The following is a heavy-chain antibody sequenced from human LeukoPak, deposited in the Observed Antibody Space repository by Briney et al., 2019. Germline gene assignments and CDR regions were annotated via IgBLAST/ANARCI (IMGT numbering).Heavy chain of an antibody. D-gene: IGHD6-13*01. CDR3: ARHQHQQPHDY. J-gene: IGHJ4*02. CDR1: GGSFSGYY. V-gene: IGHV4-34*01. Sequence: PSETLSLTCAVYGGSFSGYYWSWIRQPPGKGLEWIGEINHSGSTNYNPSLRSRVTMSVDTSKNQFSLKLTSVTVADTAVYYCARHQHQQPHDYWGQGTLVTVSS. CDR2: INHSGST.